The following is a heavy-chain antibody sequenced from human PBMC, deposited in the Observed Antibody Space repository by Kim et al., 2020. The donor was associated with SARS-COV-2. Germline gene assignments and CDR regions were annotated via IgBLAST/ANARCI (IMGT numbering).Heavy chain of an antibody. Sequence: GRFTISRDNSKNTLYLQMNSLRAEDTAVYYCARDGLRFLEWLLRQGFFDYWGQGTLVTVSS. J-gene: IGHJ4*02. V-gene: IGHV3-30*07. D-gene: IGHD3-3*01. CDR3: ARDGLRFLEWLLRQGFFDY.